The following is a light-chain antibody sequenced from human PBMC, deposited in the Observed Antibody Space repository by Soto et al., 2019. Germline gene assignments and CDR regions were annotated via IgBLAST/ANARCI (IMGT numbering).Light chain of an antibody. CDR3: QYSGSEWGWT. Sequence: EIVLTQSPGTLSLSPGEGATLSCRASQSVYVNLAWYQQKPGQSPRLLIYGASTRATDIPDRFSGSGSGTDFTLTISRLEPEDFAVYYCQYSGSEWGWTFGRGTKVEI. V-gene: IGKV3-20*01. CDR1: QSVYVN. CDR2: GAS. J-gene: IGKJ1*01.